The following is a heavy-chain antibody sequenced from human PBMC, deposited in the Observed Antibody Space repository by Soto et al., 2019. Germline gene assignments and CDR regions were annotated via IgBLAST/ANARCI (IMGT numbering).Heavy chain of an antibody. D-gene: IGHD1-26*01. CDR2: INPSGGST. Sequence: QVQLVQSGAEVKKPGASVKVSCKASGYTFTSYYMHWVRQAPGQGLEWMGIINPSGGSTSYAQKFQGRVTMTRDTSTSTVYMELSSLRSEDTAVYYCARDLRYSGSSYTIHYYYGMDVWGQGTTVTVSS. J-gene: IGHJ6*02. CDR3: ARDLRYSGSSYTIHYYYGMDV. V-gene: IGHV1-46*01. CDR1: GYTFTSYY.